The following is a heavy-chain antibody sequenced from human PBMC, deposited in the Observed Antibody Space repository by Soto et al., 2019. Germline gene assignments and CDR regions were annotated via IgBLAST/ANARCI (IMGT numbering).Heavy chain of an antibody. CDR2: IRVDGSEK. CDR3: TRDRGYQTFDY. J-gene: IGHJ4*02. CDR1: GFTFDYYW. D-gene: IGHD3-10*01. Sequence: PGGSLRLSCVASGFTFDYYWMTWVRQTPGKELERVANIRVDGSEKYYMDSVKGRFNIYRDNAKNSVYLQMNSLRVEDTAVYYCTRDRGYQTFDYWGQGTVVTVSS. V-gene: IGHV3-7*05.